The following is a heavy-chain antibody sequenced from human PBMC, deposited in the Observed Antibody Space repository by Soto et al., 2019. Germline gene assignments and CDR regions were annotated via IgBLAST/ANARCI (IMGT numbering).Heavy chain of an antibody. Sequence: EVQLLESGGGLVQPGGSLRLSCAASGFTFSSYAMSWVRQAPGKGLEWVSAISGSGGSTYYADSVKGRFTISRDNSKNTLYLQMNSLRAEDTAVYYCAKDRGCDYGDYLCSYYYGMDVWGQGTTVTVSS. V-gene: IGHV3-23*01. CDR2: ISGSGGST. CDR3: AKDRGCDYGDYLCSYYYGMDV. CDR1: GFTFSSYA. D-gene: IGHD4-17*01. J-gene: IGHJ6*02.